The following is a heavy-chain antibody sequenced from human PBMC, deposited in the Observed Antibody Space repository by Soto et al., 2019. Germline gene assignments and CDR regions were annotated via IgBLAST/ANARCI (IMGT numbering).Heavy chain of an antibody. V-gene: IGHV1-2*04. CDR3: ASVNLRFSYGIDV. J-gene: IGHJ6*02. CDR2: INPNSGGT. Sequence: GASVKVSCKASGYTFTGYYMHWVRQAPGQGLEWMGWINPNSGGTNYAQKFQGWVTMTRDTSISTAYMELSRLRSDDTAVYFCASVNLRFSYGIDVWGQGTTVTVSS. CDR1: GYTFTGYY. D-gene: IGHD3-3*01.